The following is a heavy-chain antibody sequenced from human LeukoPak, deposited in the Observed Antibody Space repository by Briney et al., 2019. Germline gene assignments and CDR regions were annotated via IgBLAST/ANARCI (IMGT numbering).Heavy chain of an antibody. CDR1: GGSISSGGYY. CDR3: ARVGYSGSYLSFDY. V-gene: IGHV4-31*03. Sequence: SETLSLTCTVSGGSISSGGYYWSWIRQHPGKGLEWIGYIYYSGSTYYNPSLKSRVTISVDTSKNQFSLKLSSVTAADTAVYYCARVGYSGSYLSFDYWGQGTLVTVSS. D-gene: IGHD1-26*01. CDR2: IYYSGST. J-gene: IGHJ4*02.